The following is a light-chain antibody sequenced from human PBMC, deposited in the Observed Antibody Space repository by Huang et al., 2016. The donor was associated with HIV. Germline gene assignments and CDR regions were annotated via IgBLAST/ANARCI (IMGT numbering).Light chain of an antibody. J-gene: IGKJ5*01. CDR1: QSVNNY. CDR3: QQRDNWPPIT. Sequence: EIVLTQSPATLSLSPGERAPLSCRASQSVNNYLAWYKQKPGQSPRLLIYDASNRATGIPARFSGSGSWTDFTLTISSLEPEDSAVYYCQQRDNWPPITFGQGTRLEIK. V-gene: IGKV3-11*01. CDR2: DAS.